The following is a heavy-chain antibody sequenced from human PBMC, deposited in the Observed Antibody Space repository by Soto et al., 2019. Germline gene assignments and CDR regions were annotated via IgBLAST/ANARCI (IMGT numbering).Heavy chain of an antibody. Sequence: GASVKVSCKASGYTFTGYYMHWVRQAPGQGLEWMGWINPNSGGTNYAQKFQGRVTMTRDTSISTAYMELSRLRSDDTAVYYCARARDTVIVGATAHFGYWGQGTLVTVSS. J-gene: IGHJ4*02. CDR2: INPNSGGT. D-gene: IGHD1-26*01. CDR3: ARARDTVIVGATAHFGY. CDR1: GYTFTGYY. V-gene: IGHV1-2*02.